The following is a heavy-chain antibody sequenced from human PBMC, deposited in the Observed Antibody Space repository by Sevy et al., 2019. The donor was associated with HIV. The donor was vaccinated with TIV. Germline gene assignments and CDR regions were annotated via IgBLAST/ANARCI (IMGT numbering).Heavy chain of an antibody. V-gene: IGHV3-21*01. CDR3: ARRGGLTDEGFDI. Sequence: GGSLRLSCAASGFTFISFTMNWVRQAPGKGLEWVSSISNSPSYIYYADSVKGRFTISRDNAKNALYLQMDSLGVEDAAVYYCARRGGLTDEGFDIWGQWTMVTVSS. CDR1: GFTFISFT. CDR2: ISNSPSYI. J-gene: IGHJ3*02. D-gene: IGHD3-16*01.